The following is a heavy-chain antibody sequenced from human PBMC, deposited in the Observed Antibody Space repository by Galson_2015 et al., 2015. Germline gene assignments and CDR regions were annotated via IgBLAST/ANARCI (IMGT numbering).Heavy chain of an antibody. Sequence: SLRLSCAASGFTFSSYTISWVRQAPGKGLEWVSYISSSSATIYYADSVKGRFTISGDNAKNSLYLQMNSLRDEDTAVYYCARDPWRGSYKVFYFDYWGQGTLVTVSS. V-gene: IGHV3-48*02. CDR3: ARDPWRGSYKVFYFDY. CDR2: ISSSSATI. J-gene: IGHJ4*02. D-gene: IGHD1-26*01. CDR1: GFTFSSYT.